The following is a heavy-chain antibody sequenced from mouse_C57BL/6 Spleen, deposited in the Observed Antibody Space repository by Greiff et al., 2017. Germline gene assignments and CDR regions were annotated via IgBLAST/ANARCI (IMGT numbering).Heavy chain of an antibody. Sequence: EVQVVESGGGLVKPGGSLKLSCAASGFTFSDYGMHWVRQAPEKGLEWVAYISSGSSTIYYADTVKGRFTISRDNAKNTLFLQMTSLRSEDTAMYYCATYYYGSSPYAMDYWGQGTSVTVSS. D-gene: IGHD1-1*01. CDR2: ISSGSSTI. V-gene: IGHV5-17*01. J-gene: IGHJ4*01. CDR3: ATYYYGSSPYAMDY. CDR1: GFTFSDYG.